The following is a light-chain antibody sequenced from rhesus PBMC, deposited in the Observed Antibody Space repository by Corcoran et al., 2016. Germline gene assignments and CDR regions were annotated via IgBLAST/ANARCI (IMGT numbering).Light chain of an antibody. Sequence: DIQMTQSPSSLSASVGDRVTITCRASENVNNYLNWYQQKPGKAPKHLIYKASTLQSGVPSRFSGSGSGTDFTLTISSLEPEDVGIYYCQQGTNLSTFGPGTKLDIK. CDR2: KAS. J-gene: IGKJ3*01. CDR3: QQGTNLST. V-gene: IGKV1-74*01. CDR1: ENVNNY.